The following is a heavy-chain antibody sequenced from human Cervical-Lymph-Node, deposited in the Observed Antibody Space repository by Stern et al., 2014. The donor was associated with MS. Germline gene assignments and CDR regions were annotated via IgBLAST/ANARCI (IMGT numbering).Heavy chain of an antibody. CDR2: IYHSGPS. D-gene: IGHD2/OR15-2a*01. J-gene: IGHJ2*01. Sequence: QVQLQESGPGLVKPSGTLSLTCAVSGGSVSSTNWWSWVRQSPGKGLEWIGNIYHSGPSTSRPSLRSRVSISLDTSKTHLSLHLTSVTAADTAVYYCARERQQYCNSEGCSYWYFDLWGRGTLVTVSS. V-gene: IGHV4-4*02. CDR3: ARERQQYCNSEGCSYWYFDL. CDR1: GGSVSSTNW.